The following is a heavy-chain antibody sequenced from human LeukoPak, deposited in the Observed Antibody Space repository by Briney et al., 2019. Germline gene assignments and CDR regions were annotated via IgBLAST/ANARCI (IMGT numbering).Heavy chain of an antibody. CDR3: ARVGYSSGWYYDY. CDR2: ISSTSSYI. Sequence: GGSLRLSCAASGLTFSAYSMNWVRQAPGKGLEWVASISSTSSYIYYADSVKGRFIISRDNAKNSLYLQMNSLRDEDTAVYYCARVGYSSGWYYDYWGQGTLVSVSS. D-gene: IGHD6-19*01. CDR1: GLTFSAYS. J-gene: IGHJ4*02. V-gene: IGHV3-21*01.